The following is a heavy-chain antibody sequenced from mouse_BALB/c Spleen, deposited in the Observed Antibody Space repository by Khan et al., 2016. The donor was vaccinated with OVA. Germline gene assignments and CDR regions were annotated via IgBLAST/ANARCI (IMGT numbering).Heavy chain of an antibody. CDR3: ARLGYGNYWFAY. Sequence: EVQLQESGAELLRPGALVKLSCKASGFSIKDFYMHWVKQRPEQGLEWIGWIDPENGNTIYDPNFQGKASITADTSSNTAYLQLISLTSEDTAVYYCARLGYGNYWFAYWGQGTLVTVSA. CDR2: IDPENGNT. CDR1: GFSIKDFY. D-gene: IGHD2-10*02. V-gene: IGHV14-1*02. J-gene: IGHJ3*01.